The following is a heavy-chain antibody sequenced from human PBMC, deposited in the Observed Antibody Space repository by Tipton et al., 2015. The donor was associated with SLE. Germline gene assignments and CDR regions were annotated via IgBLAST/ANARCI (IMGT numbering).Heavy chain of an antibody. Sequence: SLRLSCAASGFSFSRNDMHWVRQPPGKGLEWLSFLRYDETEIDYAESVRGRFTVSRDNSKDTLYLQMNSLRAEDTAVYYCAKDFTWDIVVVPPDGDAFDIWGQGTMVTVSS. J-gene: IGHJ3*02. CDR3: AKDFTWDIVVVPPDGDAFDI. CDR2: LRYDETEI. V-gene: IGHV3-30*02. CDR1: GFSFSRND. D-gene: IGHD2-2*01.